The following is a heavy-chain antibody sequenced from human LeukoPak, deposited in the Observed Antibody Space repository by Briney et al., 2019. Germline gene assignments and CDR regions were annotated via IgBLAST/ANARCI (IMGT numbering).Heavy chain of an antibody. V-gene: IGHV3-48*03. CDR2: INSGNTK. J-gene: IGHJ3*01. CDR3: ARDRYGNYGYAFDV. CDR1: GLFLSSFE. D-gene: IGHD4-11*01. Sequence: PGGSLRLSRAAAGLFLSSFEMKSVRQAPGKGLEWVSYINSGNTKWYADSVKGRFTISRDNAKNSLYLQMNSLRVEDTAVYYCARDRYGNYGYAFDVWGQGTMVTVSS.